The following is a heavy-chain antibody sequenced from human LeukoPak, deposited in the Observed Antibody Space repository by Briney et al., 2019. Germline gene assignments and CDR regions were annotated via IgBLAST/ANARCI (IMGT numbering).Heavy chain of an antibody. D-gene: IGHD7-27*01. V-gene: IGHV1-18*01. CDR3: ARSALGIEFDY. Sequence: ASLKDSCQASGCSFTNYGISWVRQAPGQGLEWMGWNSAYNDNAHYAQGLEGRVTMTSETSTRTAYMELRSLRSDDTAVYYCARSALGIEFDYWGQGSLVTVSS. CDR2: NSAYNDNA. CDR1: GCSFTNYG. J-gene: IGHJ4*02.